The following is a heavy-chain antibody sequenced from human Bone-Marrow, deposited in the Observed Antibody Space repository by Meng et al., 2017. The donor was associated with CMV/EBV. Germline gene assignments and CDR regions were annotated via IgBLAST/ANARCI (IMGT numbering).Heavy chain of an antibody. D-gene: IGHD3-10*01. CDR1: GFTFSSYW. Sequence: GGSLRLSCAASGFTFSSYWMHWVRQAPGKGLVWVSRINSDGSSTSYADSVKGRFTISRDNAKNTLYLQMNSLRAEDTAVYYCARDYYGSGSYLEYDYWGQGTRVTVSS. J-gene: IGHJ4*02. CDR3: ARDYYGSGSYLEYDY. V-gene: IGHV3-74*01. CDR2: INSDGSST.